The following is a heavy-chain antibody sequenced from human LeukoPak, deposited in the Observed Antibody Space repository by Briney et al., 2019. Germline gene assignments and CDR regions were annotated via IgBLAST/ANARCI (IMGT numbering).Heavy chain of an antibody. CDR1: GGSISSADNY. J-gene: IGHJ5*02. D-gene: IGHD5-12*01. V-gene: IGHV4-30-4*01. Sequence: SETLSLTCTVSGGSISSADNYWSWNRQPPGRGLEWIGYIYYSGSTYYNPSLKSRVTISVDTSKNQFSLKLSSVTAADTAVYYCARGGYDFRYFDPWGQGTLVTVSS. CDR2: IYYSGST. CDR3: ARGGYDFRYFDP.